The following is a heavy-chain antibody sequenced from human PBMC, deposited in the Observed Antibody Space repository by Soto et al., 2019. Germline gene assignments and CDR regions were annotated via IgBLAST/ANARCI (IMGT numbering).Heavy chain of an antibody. CDR1: GFTFSSYS. CDR2: ISSSSSYI. J-gene: IGHJ3*02. CDR3: ARSGLSDAFDI. V-gene: IGHV3-21*01. Sequence: GGSLILSCAASGFTFSSYSMNWVRQAPGKGLEWVSSISSSSSYIYYADSVKGRFTISRDNAKNSLYLQMNSLRAEDTAVYYCARSGLSDAFDIWGQGTMVTVSS.